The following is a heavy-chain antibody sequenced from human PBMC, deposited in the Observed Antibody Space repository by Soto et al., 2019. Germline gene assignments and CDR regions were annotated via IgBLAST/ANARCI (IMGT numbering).Heavy chain of an antibody. J-gene: IGHJ4*02. CDR3: VRDDVGVGIDY. Sequence: EVQLVESGGGLVQPGGSLRLSCAASGFTVSSYWMHWVRQVPGKGLVWVSHIDSDGNSTTYADSVKGRFTISRDNAKNTVYLQMNSLRADYTAVYYCVRDDVGVGIDYWGLGTLVTVSS. CDR2: IDSDGNST. CDR1: GFTVSSYW. D-gene: IGHD1-26*01. V-gene: IGHV3-74*03.